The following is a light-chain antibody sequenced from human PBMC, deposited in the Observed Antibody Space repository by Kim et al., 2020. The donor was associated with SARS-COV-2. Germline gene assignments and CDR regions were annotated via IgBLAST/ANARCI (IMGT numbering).Light chain of an antibody. J-gene: IGKJ4*01. Sequence: VSPGERATLSCRASQSVNSNLAWYQQKPGQAPKLLIYGASTRATGFPARFSGSGSGTEFTLTITGLQSEDFAVYYCQQYNNWPLTFGGGTKVDIK. CDR3: QQYNNWPLT. CDR2: GAS. CDR1: QSVNSN. V-gene: IGKV3-15*01.